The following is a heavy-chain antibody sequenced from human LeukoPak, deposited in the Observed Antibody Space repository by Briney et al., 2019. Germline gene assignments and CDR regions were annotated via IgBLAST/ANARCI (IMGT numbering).Heavy chain of an antibody. J-gene: IGHJ5*02. D-gene: IGHD4-11*01. Sequence: GGSLRLSCAASGFTFSSYWMSWVRQAPGKGLEWVANIKQDGSEKYYVDSVKGRFTISRDNAKNSLYLQMNSLRAEDTAVYYCARDNDYSNYMFWFDPWGQGTLVTVSS. V-gene: IGHV3-7*01. CDR3: ARDNDYSNYMFWFDP. CDR1: GFTFSSYW. CDR2: IKQDGSEK.